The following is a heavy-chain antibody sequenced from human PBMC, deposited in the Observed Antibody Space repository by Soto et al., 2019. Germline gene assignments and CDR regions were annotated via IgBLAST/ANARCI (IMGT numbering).Heavy chain of an antibody. CDR3: TKSRRGILMVYGFGGMDV. CDR2: ISGSGDGT. Sequence: GGSLRLSCAASGFTVNSHAMSWVRQAPGKGLEWVASISGSGDGTYYGDSVKGRFTISRDSSSSTLYLQMNNLRGEDTAVYFCTKSRRGILMVYGFGGMDVWGQGTTVTVS. D-gene: IGHD2-8*01. CDR1: GFTVNSHA. J-gene: IGHJ6*02. V-gene: IGHV3-23*01.